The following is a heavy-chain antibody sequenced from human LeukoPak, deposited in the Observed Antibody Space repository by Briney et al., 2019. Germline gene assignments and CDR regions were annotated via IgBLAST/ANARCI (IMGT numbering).Heavy chain of an antibody. CDR2: ISYDGSNK. Sequence: GGSLRLSCAAPGFTFSSYSMNWVRQAPGKGLEWVAVISYDGSNKYYADSVKGRFTISRDNSKNTLYLQMNSLRADDTAVYYCARDQNGMDVWGQGTTVTVSS. V-gene: IGHV3-30*03. J-gene: IGHJ6*02. CDR1: GFTFSSYS. CDR3: ARDQNGMDV.